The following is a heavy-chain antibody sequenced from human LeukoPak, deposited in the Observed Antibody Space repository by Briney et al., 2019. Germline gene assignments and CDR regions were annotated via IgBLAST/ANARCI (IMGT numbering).Heavy chain of an antibody. Sequence: GGSLRLSCAASGFTFSSYEMNWVRQAPGKGLEWVSYISSSGSSTYNADSVKGRFAISRDNAKNSLYLQMNSLRAEDTAVYYCARDSHCSSSSCYGFDYWGQGTLVTVSS. CDR3: ARDSHCSSSSCYGFDY. V-gene: IGHV3-48*03. D-gene: IGHD2-2*01. CDR2: ISSSGSST. J-gene: IGHJ4*02. CDR1: GFTFSSYE.